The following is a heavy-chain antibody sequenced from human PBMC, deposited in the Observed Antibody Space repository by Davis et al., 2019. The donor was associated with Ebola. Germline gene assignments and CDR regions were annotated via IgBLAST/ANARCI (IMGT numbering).Heavy chain of an antibody. CDR2: IIPIFGTA. V-gene: IGHV1-69*06. Sequence: AASVKVSCKASGGTFSSYAISWVRQAPGQGLEWMGGIIPIFGTANYAQKFQGRVTITADKSTRTAYMELSSLRSEDTAVYYCARALNWNPRGDAFDIWGQGTMVTVSS. CDR1: GGTFSSYA. J-gene: IGHJ3*02. CDR3: ARALNWNPRGDAFDI. D-gene: IGHD1-1*01.